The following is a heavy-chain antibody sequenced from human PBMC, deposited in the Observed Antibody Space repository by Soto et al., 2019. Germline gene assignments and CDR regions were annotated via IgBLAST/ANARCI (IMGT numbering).Heavy chain of an antibody. V-gene: IGHV4-31*03. CDR3: ARAAHYSSPFRWFDP. J-gene: IGHJ5*02. CDR2: IYYSGST. Sequence: SETLSLTCTVSGGSISSGGYYWSWIRQHPGKGLEWIGYIYYSGSTYYNPSLKSRVTISVDTSKNQFSLKLSSVTAADTAVYYCARAAHYSSPFRWFDPWGQGTLVTXSS. D-gene: IGHD6-13*01. CDR1: GGSISSGGYY.